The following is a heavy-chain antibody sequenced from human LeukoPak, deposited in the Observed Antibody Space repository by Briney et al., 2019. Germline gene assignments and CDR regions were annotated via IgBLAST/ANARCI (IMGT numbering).Heavy chain of an antibody. CDR3: ASLKDYCSSTSCYTSAYYFDY. D-gene: IGHD2-2*02. CDR2: INHSGST. CDR1: GFTFSSYA. V-gene: IGHV4-34*01. Sequence: GSLRLSCAASGFTFSSYAMSWIRQPPGKGLEWIGEINHSGSTNYNPSLKSRVTISVDTSKNQFSLKLSSVTAADTAVYYCASLKDYCSSTSCYTSAYYFDYWGQGTLVTVSS. J-gene: IGHJ4*02.